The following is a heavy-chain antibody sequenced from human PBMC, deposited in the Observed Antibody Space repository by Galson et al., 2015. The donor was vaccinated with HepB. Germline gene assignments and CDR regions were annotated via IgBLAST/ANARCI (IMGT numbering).Heavy chain of an antibody. D-gene: IGHD3-22*01. Sequence: SLRLSCAVSGFTFSTYTMHWVRQAPGKGLEWVAVMSYDGSTKYYADSVKGRFTISRDNSKNTLYLQMNSLRAEDTAVYYCARGGYYYDSSGYSSWGQGTLVTVSS. V-gene: IGHV3-30*04. J-gene: IGHJ5*02. CDR3: ARGGYYYDSSGYSS. CDR2: MSYDGSTK. CDR1: GFTFSTYT.